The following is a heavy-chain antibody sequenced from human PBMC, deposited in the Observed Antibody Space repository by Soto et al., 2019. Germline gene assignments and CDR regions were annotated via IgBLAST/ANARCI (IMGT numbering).Heavy chain of an antibody. Sequence: SESTSLTSTVSGDSICSYYLSWIWQPPGKGLEWIGYIYYSGSTNYNPSLKSRVTISVDTSKNQFSLKLSSVTAADTAVYSCARQGTLPAAPFDYWGQGTLVTVSS. J-gene: IGHJ4*02. CDR3: ARQGTLPAAPFDY. CDR1: GDSICSYY. CDR2: IYYSGST. V-gene: IGHV4-59*01. D-gene: IGHD2-2*01.